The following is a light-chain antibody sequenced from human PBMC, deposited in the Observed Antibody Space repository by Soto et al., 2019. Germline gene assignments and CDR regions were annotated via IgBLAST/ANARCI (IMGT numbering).Light chain of an antibody. CDR1: TTDIGSYNF. Sequence: QSALTQPASVSGSPGQSITMSCTGSTTDIGSYNFVSWYQQHAGKAPKLVLYEVSNRPSGVSSRFSGSKSGNTASLTISGLQAEDEADYYCSSYTSSSTVFGGGTKLTVL. J-gene: IGLJ3*02. V-gene: IGLV2-14*01. CDR2: EVS. CDR3: SSYTSSSTV.